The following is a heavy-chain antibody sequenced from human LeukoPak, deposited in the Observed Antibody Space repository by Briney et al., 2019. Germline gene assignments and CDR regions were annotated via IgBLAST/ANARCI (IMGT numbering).Heavy chain of an antibody. Sequence: GESLKISFKGSGYSFTSYWIGRVRPMPGKGLGWMGIIYPGDSDTRYSPSFQGQVTISADKSISTAYLQWSSLKASDTAMYYCARRVPGYSSSWYFDYWGQGTLVTVSS. CDR1: GYSFTSYW. CDR3: ARRVPGYSSSWYFDY. D-gene: IGHD6-13*01. J-gene: IGHJ4*02. V-gene: IGHV5-51*01. CDR2: IYPGDSDT.